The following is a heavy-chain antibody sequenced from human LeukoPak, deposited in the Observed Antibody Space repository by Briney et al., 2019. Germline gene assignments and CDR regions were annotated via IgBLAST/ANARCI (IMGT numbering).Heavy chain of an antibody. CDR2: ISYDGSNK. CDR1: GFIFSYYA. D-gene: IGHD3-10*01. Sequence: GGSLRLSCGASGFIFSYYAMHWVRQAPGKGLEWVAVISYDGSNKYYADSVKGRFTISRDTSKNTLYLQMNGLRAEDTAVYYCARGWDHGSGSYSDYWGQGTLVTVSP. V-gene: IGHV3-30-3*01. CDR3: ARGWDHGSGSYSDY. J-gene: IGHJ4*02.